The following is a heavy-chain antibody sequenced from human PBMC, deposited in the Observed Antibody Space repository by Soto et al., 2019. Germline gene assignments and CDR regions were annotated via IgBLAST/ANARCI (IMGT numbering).Heavy chain of an antibody. J-gene: IGHJ4*02. CDR2: IYYSGST. CDR3: ARDTTGTTSIDY. V-gene: IGHV4-31*03. D-gene: IGHD1-1*01. Sequence: QVQLQESGPGLVKPSQTLSLTCTVSGGSISSGGYYWSWVRQHPGKGLEWIGYIYYSGSTYYNPSLKSRVTISVDTSKNQFSLKLSSVTAADTAVYYCARDTTGTTSIDYWGQGTLVTVSS. CDR1: GGSISSGGYY.